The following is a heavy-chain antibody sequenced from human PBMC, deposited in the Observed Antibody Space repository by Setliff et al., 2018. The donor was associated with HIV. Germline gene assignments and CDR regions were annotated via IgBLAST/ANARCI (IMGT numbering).Heavy chain of an antibody. Sequence: GGSLRLSCAASGFIFRSYGMHWVRQAPGKGLEWVGLIWYDGTDKYYPDSVRGRFTLSRDTSKNTLFLQMNSLRPEDTAVYYCARVRLYNTALDYWGQGTLVTVSS. CDR1: GFIFRSYG. D-gene: IGHD3-3*01. V-gene: IGHV3-33*08. J-gene: IGHJ4*02. CDR2: IWYDGTDK. CDR3: ARVRLYNTALDY.